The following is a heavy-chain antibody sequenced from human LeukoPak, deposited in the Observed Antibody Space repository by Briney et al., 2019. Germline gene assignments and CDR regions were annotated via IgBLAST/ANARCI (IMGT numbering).Heavy chain of an antibody. CDR3: AKDGYCSGGSCYNFDY. J-gene: IGHJ4*02. CDR2: ISYDGSNK. V-gene: IGHV3-30*18. D-gene: IGHD2-15*01. Sequence: QPGRSLRLSCAASGFTFSSYGVHWVRRAPGKGLEWVAVISYDGSNKYYADSVKGRFTISRDNSKNTLYLQMNSLRAEDTAVYYCAKDGYCSGGSCYNFDYWGQGTLVTVSS. CDR1: GFTFSSYG.